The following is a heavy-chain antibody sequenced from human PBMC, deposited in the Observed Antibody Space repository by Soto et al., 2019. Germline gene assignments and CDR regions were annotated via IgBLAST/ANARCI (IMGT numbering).Heavy chain of an antibody. V-gene: IGHV4-59*01. CDR2: IYYSGST. CDR3: ARAVAGTFDY. J-gene: IGHJ4*02. D-gene: IGHD6-19*01. Sequence: QVQLQESGPGLVKPSETLSLTCTVSGGSISSYYWSWIRQPPGKGLEWIGYIYYSGSTNYNPSLKSRATISVDTSKNQFSLKLSSVTAADTAVYYCARAVAGTFDYWGQGTLVTVSS. CDR1: GGSISSYY.